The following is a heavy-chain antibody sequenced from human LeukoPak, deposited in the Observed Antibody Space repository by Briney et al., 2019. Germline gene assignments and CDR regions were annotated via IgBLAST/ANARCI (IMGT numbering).Heavy chain of an antibody. J-gene: IGHJ4*02. CDR3: ATSLITGTTTPFDY. D-gene: IGHD1-7*01. CDR2: IYYSGST. Sequence: SETLSLTCTVSGGSISSGDYYWSWIRQPPGKGLEWIGYIYYSGSTYYNPSLKSRVTISVDTSKNQFSLKLSSVTAADTAVYYCATSLITGTTTPFDYWGQGTLVTVSS. CDR1: GGSISSGDYY. V-gene: IGHV4-30-4*01.